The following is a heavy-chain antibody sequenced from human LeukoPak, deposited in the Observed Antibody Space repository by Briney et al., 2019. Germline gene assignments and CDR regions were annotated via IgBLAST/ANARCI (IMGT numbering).Heavy chain of an antibody. D-gene: IGHD3-9*01. CDR1: GFTFSSYA. V-gene: IGHV3-30-3*01. J-gene: IGHJ6*02. CDR3: ARGYDILTSLYYYGMDV. Sequence: GSLRLSCAASGFTFSSYAMHWVRQAPGKGLEWVAVISYDGSNKYYADSVKGRFTISRDNSKNTLYLQMNSLRAEDTAVYYCARGYDILTSLYYYGMDVWGQGTTVTVSS. CDR2: ISYDGSNK.